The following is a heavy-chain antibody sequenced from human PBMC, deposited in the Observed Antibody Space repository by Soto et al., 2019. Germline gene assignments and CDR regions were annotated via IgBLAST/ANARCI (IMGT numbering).Heavy chain of an antibody. J-gene: IGHJ6*04. D-gene: IGHD3-3*01. CDR1: GFTFSSYG. V-gene: IGHV3-33*01. CDR2: IWYDGSNK. Sequence: GGSLRLSCAASGFTFSSYGMHWVRQAPGKGLEWVAVIWYDGSNKYYADSVKGRFTISRDNSKNTLYLQMNSLRAEDTAVYYCARVYYDCCRGSRRLYYCYAVDAWGKGSSVTVS. CDR3: ARVYYDCCRGSRRLYYCYAVDA.